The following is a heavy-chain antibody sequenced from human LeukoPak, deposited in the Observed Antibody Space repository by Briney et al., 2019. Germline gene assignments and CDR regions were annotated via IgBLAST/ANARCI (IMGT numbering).Heavy chain of an antibody. D-gene: IGHD6-13*01. CDR2: IKTKTDGGTT. J-gene: IGHJ4*02. CDR3: TPIAAAGRIDY. CDR1: GFTFINAW. V-gene: IGHV3-15*01. Sequence: GGSLRLSCAASGFTFINAWMNWVRQAPGKGLEWVGRIKTKTDGGTTDYAAPVKGRFTISRDDSKNTLYLQMNSLKTEDTAVYYCTPIAAAGRIDYWGQGTLVTVSS.